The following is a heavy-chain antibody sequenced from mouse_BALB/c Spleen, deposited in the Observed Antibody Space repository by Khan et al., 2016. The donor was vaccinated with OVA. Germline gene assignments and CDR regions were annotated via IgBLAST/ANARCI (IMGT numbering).Heavy chain of an antibody. CDR2: INPHIGEA. CDR1: GYSFTGYF. V-gene: IGHV1-20*02. Sequence: EVQLQESGPELVKPGASMKISCTASGYSFTGYFMNWVMQSHGKSLEWIGRINPHIGEAFYNQKFKGKATLTVDESASTAHMELRSLASEDLAVYYCARKNGSDFDYWGQGTTLTVSS. J-gene: IGHJ2*01. CDR3: ARKNGSDFDY. D-gene: IGHD1-1*01.